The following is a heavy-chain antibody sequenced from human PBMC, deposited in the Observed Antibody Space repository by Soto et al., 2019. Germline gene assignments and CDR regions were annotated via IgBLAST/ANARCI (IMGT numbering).Heavy chain of an antibody. D-gene: IGHD4-4*01. CDR1: GFTFSAYG. V-gene: IGHV3-30*18. Sequence: QVQLVESGGGVVQPGRSLRLSCAASGFTFSAYGMHWVRQAPGKGLEWVAVILHDGSYKYYGDSVKGRFTISRDNSKNKLYLQMNSVGGDDTAVYYCAKGDYNNFLDYWGQGTLVTVSS. CDR2: ILHDGSYK. J-gene: IGHJ4*02. CDR3: AKGDYNNFLDY.